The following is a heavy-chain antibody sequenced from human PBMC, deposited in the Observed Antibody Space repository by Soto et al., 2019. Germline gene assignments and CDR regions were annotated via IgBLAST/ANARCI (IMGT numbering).Heavy chain of an antibody. CDR1: GFSLSTRGVS. J-gene: IGHJ4*02. V-gene: IGHV2-5*02. CDR2: IYWDDEK. D-gene: IGHD1-26*01. Sequence: QIALEESGPPLVQPTQTLTLTCTFSGFSLSTRGVSVGWIRQPPGRALEWLALIYWDDEKRYSPSLKRRLTVTRDTSGNQVVLTLTNTDPVDTATYYCARRRVGPVTVFDFWGQGSLVTVSS. CDR3: ARRRVGPVTVFDF.